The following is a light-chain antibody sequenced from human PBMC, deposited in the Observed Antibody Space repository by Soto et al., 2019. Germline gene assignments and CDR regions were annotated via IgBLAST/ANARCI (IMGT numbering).Light chain of an antibody. CDR3: LQYSSYWT. V-gene: IGKV1-5*03. CDR2: KAS. J-gene: IGKJ1*01. CDR1: PSISSW. Sequence: DIPMTQSPSTLSASVGDRVTITCRASPSISSWLAWYQQKPGKAPKLLIYKASSLESGVPSRFSGSGSGTEFTLTISSLQPGDFATYYCLQYSSYWTFGQGTKVEIK.